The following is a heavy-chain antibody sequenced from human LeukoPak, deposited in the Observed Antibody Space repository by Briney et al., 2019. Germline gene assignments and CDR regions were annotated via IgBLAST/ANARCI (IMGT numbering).Heavy chain of an antibody. CDR2: ISTSGNTI. J-gene: IGHJ4*02. CDR3: ARDGPGCSFDY. V-gene: IGHV3-48*03. CDR1: GFTFSGYE. Sequence: PGGSLRLSCAASGFTFSGYEMNWVRQAPGKGLEWVSCISTSGNTIYYADSLKGRFTVSRDNARNSLYLQVNSLRAEDTAIYYCARDGPGCSFDYWGQGTLVTVSS. D-gene: IGHD1-14*01.